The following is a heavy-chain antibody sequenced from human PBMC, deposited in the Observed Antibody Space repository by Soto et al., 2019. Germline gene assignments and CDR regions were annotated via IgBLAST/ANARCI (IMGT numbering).Heavy chain of an antibody. J-gene: IGHJ1*01. Sequence: QAQLMQSGAEVKKPGSSVKVSCKASGGTFSGYAINWVRQAPGQGLEWMGGIIPLLGITDYGHKFQGRITIAADESTGTAYMDLRGLRSEDTAVYYCARVPRSITGTTSSEDFQHWGQGTLVSVSS. D-gene: IGHD1-20*01. V-gene: IGHV1-69*01. CDR2: IIPLLGIT. CDR3: ARVPRSITGTTSSEDFQH. CDR1: GGTFSGYA.